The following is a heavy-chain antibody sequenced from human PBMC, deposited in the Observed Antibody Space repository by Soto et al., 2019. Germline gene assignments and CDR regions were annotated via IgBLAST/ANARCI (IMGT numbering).Heavy chain of an antibody. J-gene: IGHJ5*02. CDR3: DRAPTSLYDFWSPGGFYP. D-gene: IGHD3-3*01. Sequence: ASVKVSCKASGYTFTSYGISWVRQAPGQGLEWMGWISAYNGNTNYAQKLQGRVTMTTDTSTSTAYVALRSLRSDDTAVYYCDRAPTSLYDFWSPGGFYPWGQGTLVSVSS. CDR1: GYTFTSYG. CDR2: ISAYNGNT. V-gene: IGHV1-18*01.